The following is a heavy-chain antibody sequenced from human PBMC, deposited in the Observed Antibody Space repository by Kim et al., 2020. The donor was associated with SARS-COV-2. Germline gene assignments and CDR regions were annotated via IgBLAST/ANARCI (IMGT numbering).Heavy chain of an antibody. CDR1: GGSISSSSYY. V-gene: IGHV4-39*01. J-gene: IGHJ3*02. CDR3: ARRDIVVVPAAKGVAFDI. CDR2: IYYSGST. D-gene: IGHD2-2*01. Sequence: SETLSLTCTVSGGSISSSSYYWGWIRQPPGKGLEWIGSIYYSGSTYYNPSLKSRVTISVDTSKNQFSLKLSSVTAADTAVYYCARRDIVVVPAAKGVAFDIWGQGTMVTVSS.